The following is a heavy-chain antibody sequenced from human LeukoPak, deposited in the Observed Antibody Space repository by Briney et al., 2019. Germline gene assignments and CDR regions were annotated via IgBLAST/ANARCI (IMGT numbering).Heavy chain of an antibody. CDR1: GFSFRSYS. CDR3: ARGYYDSSGYDYYYYYMDV. J-gene: IGHJ6*03. Sequence: GGSLRLSCAASGFSFRSYSMNWVRQAPGKGLEWVSSISSSSSYIYYADSVKGRFTISRDNSKNTLYLQMNSLRAEDTAVYYCARGYYDSSGYDYYYYYMDVWGKGTTVTISS. CDR2: ISSSSSYI. V-gene: IGHV3-21*01. D-gene: IGHD3-22*01.